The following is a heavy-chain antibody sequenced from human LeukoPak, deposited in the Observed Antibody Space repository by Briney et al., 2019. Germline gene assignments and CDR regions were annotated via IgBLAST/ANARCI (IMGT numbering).Heavy chain of an antibody. V-gene: IGHV3-21*01. CDR1: GFTFSSYS. Sequence: GGSLRLSCAASGFTFSSYSMNWVRQAPGKGLEWVSSISSSSSYIYYADSVKGRFTISRDNAKNSLYLQMNSLRAEDTAVYYCARMVAVAGRGPVGDYWGQGTLVTVSS. D-gene: IGHD6-19*01. J-gene: IGHJ4*02. CDR3: ARMVAVAGRGPVGDY. CDR2: ISSSSSYI.